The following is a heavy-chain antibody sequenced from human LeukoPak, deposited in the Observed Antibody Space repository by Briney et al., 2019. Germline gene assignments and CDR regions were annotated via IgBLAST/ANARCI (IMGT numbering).Heavy chain of an antibody. V-gene: IGHV4-34*01. CDR1: GGSFSSYY. Sequence: SETLSLTCAVYGGSFSSYYLTWIRQPPGKGLERIADINHRGSASYNPSLKSRATISVDTSKNQFSLKLTSMTAADTAMYYCTRGGVVVTAVRFGYWGQGTLVTVAS. D-gene: IGHD2-21*02. J-gene: IGHJ4*02. CDR2: INHRGSA. CDR3: TRGGVVVTAVRFGY.